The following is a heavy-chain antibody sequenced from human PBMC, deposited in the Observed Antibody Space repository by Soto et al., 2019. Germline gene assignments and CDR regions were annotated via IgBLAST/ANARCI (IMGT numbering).Heavy chain of an antibody. CDR1: GGSLSSGNW. J-gene: IGHJ4*02. D-gene: IGHD3-10*01. CDR3: ARLHYYFDSGGTSLYYFDY. CDR2: TYHSGNT. Sequence: SETLSLTCAVSGGSLSSGNWWSWVRQPPGKGLEWIAETYHSGNTVYNPSLKSRVTISVDKSKNQFSLKLSSVTAADTAVYYCARLHYYFDSGGTSLYYFDYWGQGALVTVSS. V-gene: IGHV4-4*02.